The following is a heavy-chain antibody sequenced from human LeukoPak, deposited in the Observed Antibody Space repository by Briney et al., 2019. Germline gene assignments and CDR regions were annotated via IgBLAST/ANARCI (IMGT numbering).Heavy chain of an antibody. CDR2: IYHSGST. CDR1: GGTFSSSNW. V-gene: IGHV4-4*02. Sequence: SETLSLTCAVSGGTFSSSNWWSWVRQPPGKGLEWIGAIYHSGSTNYNPSLKSRVTISVDKSKNQFSLKLSSVTAADTAVYYCARGWILLAAAGTIPFFDYWGQGTLVTVSS. J-gene: IGHJ4*02. D-gene: IGHD6-13*01. CDR3: ARGWILLAAAGTIPFFDY.